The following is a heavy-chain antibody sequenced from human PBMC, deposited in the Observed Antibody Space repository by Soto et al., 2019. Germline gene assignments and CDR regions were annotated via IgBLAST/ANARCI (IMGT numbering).Heavy chain of an antibody. J-gene: IGHJ4*02. CDR3: ARAPGTTRWGFDY. Sequence: QVQLQESGPGLVKPSETLSLTCTVSGGSISSDYWSWIRQPPGKELEWIGYVSYSGNTNYNPSLKSRVTISVDPSRTQFSLKLNSVTAADTAVYYCARAPGTTRWGFDYWGQGTLVTVSS. D-gene: IGHD1-1*01. V-gene: IGHV4-59*01. CDR1: GGSISSDY. CDR2: VSYSGNT.